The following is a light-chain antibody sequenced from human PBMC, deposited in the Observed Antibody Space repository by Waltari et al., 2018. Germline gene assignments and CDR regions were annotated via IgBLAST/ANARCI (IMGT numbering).Light chain of an antibody. V-gene: IGLV1-40*01. CDR1: SSNIGAGYD. J-gene: IGLJ3*02. CDR2: GNP. Sequence: QSVLTQPPSVSGAPGQRVTISCTGSSSNIGAGYDVHWYQQVPGTAPKLLIYGNPKRPSGVPDRFSGSKSGTSASLAITGLQAEDEADYYCQSYDSSLSGWVFGGGTKLTVL. CDR3: QSYDSSLSGWV.